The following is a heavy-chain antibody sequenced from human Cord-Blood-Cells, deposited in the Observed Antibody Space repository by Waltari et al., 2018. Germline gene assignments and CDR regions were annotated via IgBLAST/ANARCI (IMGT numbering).Heavy chain of an antibody. CDR1: GGSISSSSYY. V-gene: IGHV4-39*01. D-gene: IGHD3-22*01. CDR3: ASPRLEDSSGYYPCPFDY. CDR2: IYYSWSP. J-gene: IGHJ4*02. Sequence: QLKLQESGPGLVKPSETLSLTCTVSGGSISSSSYYRGRIRQPPGQGVEWIGGIYYSWSPYYDPTRKSSFTTSLDTSKNQFSLKLSSVTAADTAVYYCASPRLEDSSGYYPCPFDYWGQGTLVTVAS.